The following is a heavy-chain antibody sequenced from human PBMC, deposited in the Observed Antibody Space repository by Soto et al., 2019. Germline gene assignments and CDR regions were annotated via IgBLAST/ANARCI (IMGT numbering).Heavy chain of an antibody. V-gene: IGHV3-11*06. CDR1: GFTFSDYY. D-gene: IGHD5-18*01. J-gene: IGHJ6*02. CDR3: ARDLGMGDSYGWFGYYGMDV. Sequence: PGGSLRLSCAASGFTFSDYYMSWIRQAPGKGLEWVSYISSSSSYTNYADSVKGRFTISRDNAKNSLYLQMNSLRAEDTAVYYCARDLGMGDSYGWFGYYGMDVWGQGTTVTVSS. CDR2: ISSSSSYT.